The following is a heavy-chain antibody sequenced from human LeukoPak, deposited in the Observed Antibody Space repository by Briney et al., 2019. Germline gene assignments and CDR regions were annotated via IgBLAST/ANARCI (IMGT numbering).Heavy chain of an antibody. CDR3: AKGSKAVLFTRDHYMDV. CDR2: ISSTSSYI. CDR1: GFTFSDYS. D-gene: IGHD6-19*01. V-gene: IGHV3-21*01. J-gene: IGHJ6*03. Sequence: IPGGSLRLSCAASGFTFSDYSMTWVRQAPGKGLEWVSSISSTSSYIYYADSVRGRFTISRDNSKNTLYLHMNSLRAEDTAVYFCAKGSKAVLFTRDHYMDVWGKGTTVTISS.